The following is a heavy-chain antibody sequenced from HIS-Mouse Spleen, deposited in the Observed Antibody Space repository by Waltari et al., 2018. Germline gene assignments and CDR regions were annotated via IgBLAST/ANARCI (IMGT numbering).Heavy chain of an antibody. V-gene: IGHV3-30-3*01. Sequence: AMHWVRQAPGKGLEWVAVISYDGSNKYYADSVKGRFTISRDNSKNTLYLQMNSLRAEDTAVYYCARCHYYDSSGYCYFDYWGQGTLVTVSS. CDR2: ISYDGSNK. J-gene: IGHJ4*02. CDR3: ARCHYYDSSGYCYFDY. D-gene: IGHD3-22*01. CDR1: A.